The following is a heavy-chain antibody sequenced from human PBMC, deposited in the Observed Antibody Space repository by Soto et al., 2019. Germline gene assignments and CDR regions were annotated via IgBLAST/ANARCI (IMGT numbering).Heavy chain of an antibody. CDR2: IYSGGST. V-gene: IGHV3-66*01. CDR1: GFTVSSNY. J-gene: IGHJ4*02. Sequence: GGSLRLSCAASGFTVSSNYMSWVRQAPGKGLEWVSVIYSGGSTYYADSVKGRFTISRDNSKNTLYLQMNSLRAEDTAVYYCARALVPWWEIDYWGQGTLVTVSS. CDR3: ARALVPWWEIDY. D-gene: IGHD1-26*01.